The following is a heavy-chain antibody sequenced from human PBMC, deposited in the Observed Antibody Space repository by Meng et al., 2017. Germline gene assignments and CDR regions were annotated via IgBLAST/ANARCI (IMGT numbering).Heavy chain of an antibody. CDR2: INPNSGGT. CDR1: GYTFTGYY. D-gene: IGHD3-10*01. Sequence: ASVKVSCKASGYTFTGYYMHWVRQAPAQGLEWMGRINPNSGGTNYAQKFQGRVTMTRDTSISTAYMELSRLRSDDTAVYYCARDPSRRGVYGSGRPTGPADYWGQGTLVTVSS. J-gene: IGHJ4*02. CDR3: ARDPSRRGVYGSGRPTGPADY. V-gene: IGHV1-2*06.